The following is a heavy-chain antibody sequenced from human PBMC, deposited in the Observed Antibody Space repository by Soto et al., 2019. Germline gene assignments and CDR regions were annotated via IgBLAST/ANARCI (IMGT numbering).Heavy chain of an antibody. CDR1: GFTFSSYA. D-gene: IGHD2-15*01. CDR3: ARDHRGVVVVVACGYFDY. J-gene: IGHJ4*02. Sequence: QVQLVESGGGVVQPGRSLRLSCAASGFTFSSYAMHWVRQAPGKGLEWVAVISYDGSNKYYADSVKGRFTISRDNSKNTLYLQMNSLRAEDTAVYYCARDHRGVVVVVACGYFDYWGQGTLVTVSS. V-gene: IGHV3-30-3*01. CDR2: ISYDGSNK.